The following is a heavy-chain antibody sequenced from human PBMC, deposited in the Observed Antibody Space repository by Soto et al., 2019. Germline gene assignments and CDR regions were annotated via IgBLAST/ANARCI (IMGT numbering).Heavy chain of an antibody. V-gene: IGHV3-74*01. CDR1: GFPFSSYW. CDR2: ISGDGVTT. J-gene: IGHJ4*02. CDR3: AREYYGLLTGYYTDY. Sequence: EVQLVESGGDLVQRVGSLRLSCAASGFPFSSYWMHWVRHTPGKGLDWVARISGDGVTTYYADSVTGRFTVSRDNAKNTLSLQISGLRAEDTAVYYCAREYYGLLTGYYTDYWGQVTLVSVSS. D-gene: IGHD3-9*01.